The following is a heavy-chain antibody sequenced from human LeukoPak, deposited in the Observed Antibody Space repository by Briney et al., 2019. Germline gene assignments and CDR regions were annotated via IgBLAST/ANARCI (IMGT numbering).Heavy chain of an antibody. J-gene: IGHJ4*02. D-gene: IGHD2-15*01. Sequence: ASVKASCKASGYTFTTYGISWVRQAPGQGLEWMGWISAYNGDTNYAQNLQGRVTITTEKSTSTAYMELRSLRSDDTAVYYCAKFCSGGSCHLPGPDFDYWGQGTLVTVSS. CDR3: AKFCSGGSCHLPGPDFDY. CDR2: ISAYNGDT. CDR1: GYTFTTYG. V-gene: IGHV1-18*01.